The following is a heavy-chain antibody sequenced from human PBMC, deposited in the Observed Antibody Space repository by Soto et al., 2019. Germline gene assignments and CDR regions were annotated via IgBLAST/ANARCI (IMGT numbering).Heavy chain of an antibody. CDR2: ISWDGGST. Sequence: EVQLVESGGVVVQPGGSLRLSCAASGFTFDDYTMHWVRQPPGKGLEWVSLISWDGGSTYYADSVKGRFTISRDNSKNSLYLQMNSLRTEDTAFYYCAKDLLAAACPLDYWGQGTLVTVSS. CDR3: AKDLLAAACPLDY. CDR1: GFTFDDYT. D-gene: IGHD6-13*01. J-gene: IGHJ4*02. V-gene: IGHV3-43*01.